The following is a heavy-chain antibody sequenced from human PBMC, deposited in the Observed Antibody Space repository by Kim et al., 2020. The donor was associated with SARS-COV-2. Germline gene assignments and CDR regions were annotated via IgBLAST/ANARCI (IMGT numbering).Heavy chain of an antibody. J-gene: IGHJ5*02. V-gene: IGHV4-39*07. CDR1: GGSISSSSYY. CDR2: IYYSGSI. CDR3: ARRGTSLDP. Sequence: SETLSLTCTVSGGSISSSSYYWGWIRQPPGKGLEWIGSIYYSGSIYYNPSLKSRVTISIDTSKKQFSLKLSSVTAADTAVYYCARRGTSLDPWGQGTLVTVSS. D-gene: IGHD2-15*01.